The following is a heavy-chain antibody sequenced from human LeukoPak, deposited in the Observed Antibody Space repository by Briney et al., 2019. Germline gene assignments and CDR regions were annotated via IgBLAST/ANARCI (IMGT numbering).Heavy chain of an antibody. Sequence: SSETLSLTCTVSGGSISSSSYYWGWIRQPPGKGLEWIGSIYYSGSTYYNPSLKSRVTISVDTSKNQFSLKLSSVTAADTAVYYSYYDSSGYYPLRYWGQGTLVTVSS. J-gene: IGHJ4*02. V-gene: IGHV4-39*07. CDR1: GGSISSSSYY. D-gene: IGHD3-22*01. CDR2: IYYSGST. CDR3: YYDSSGYYPLRY.